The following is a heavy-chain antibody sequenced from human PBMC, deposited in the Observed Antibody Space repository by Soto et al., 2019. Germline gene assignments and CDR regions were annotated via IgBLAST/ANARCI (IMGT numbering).Heavy chain of an antibody. J-gene: IGHJ6*02. Sequence: SETLSLTCTVSGGSISSYYWSWIRQPAGKGLEWIGRIYTSGSTNYNPSLKGRVTMSVDTSKNQFSLKLSSVTVADTAVFYCARVIRLGYYGMDVWGQGTTVTVSS. CDR1: GGSISSYY. CDR3: ARVIRLGYYGMDV. V-gene: IGHV4-4*07. D-gene: IGHD3-16*01. CDR2: IYTSGST.